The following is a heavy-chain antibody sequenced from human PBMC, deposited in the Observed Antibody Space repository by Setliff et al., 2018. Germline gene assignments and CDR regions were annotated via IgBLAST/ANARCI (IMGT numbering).Heavy chain of an antibody. CDR2: ISYDGTIT. CDR3: AKDSLSGWSAVDY. D-gene: IGHD6-19*01. Sequence: GGSLRLSCAASGFPYSNNAFHWVRQTPGKGLEWVAVISYDGTITHYEDSVKGRFTISRDDSKNTLYLQMNSLRPEDTAVYYCAKDSLSGWSAVDYWGQGTLVTVSS. CDR1: GFPYSNNA. J-gene: IGHJ4*02. V-gene: IGHV3-30*04.